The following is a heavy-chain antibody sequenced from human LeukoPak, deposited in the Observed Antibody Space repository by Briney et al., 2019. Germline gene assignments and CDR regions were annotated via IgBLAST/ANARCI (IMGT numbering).Heavy chain of an antibody. Sequence: GGSLRLSCAASGFTFRTYTMNWVRQAPGEGLEWVSGIYGSGGGGLYADSVRGRFTISRDDSKNMLYLQMNDLRADDTAVYYCAKDRVPDGIWSLDYWGQGTLVTVSS. CDR1: GFTFRTYT. CDR3: AKDRVPDGIWSLDY. V-gene: IGHV3-23*01. D-gene: IGHD1-14*01. CDR2: IYGSGGGG. J-gene: IGHJ4*02.